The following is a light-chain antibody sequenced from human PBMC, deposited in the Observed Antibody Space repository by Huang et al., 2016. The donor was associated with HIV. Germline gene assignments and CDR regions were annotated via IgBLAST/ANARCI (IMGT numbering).Light chain of an antibody. CDR1: QSIGTY. V-gene: IGKV3-11*01. CDR3: QQRSKWPLT. CDR2: DVS. J-gene: IGKJ4*01. Sequence: QSPVTLSLSPGDRATLSCRASQSIGTYLAWYQQKSGQAPRLLIYDVSNRAAGVPARFSASGSETDFTLTIASLDPDDFAIYHCQQRSKWPLTFGGGTKVEMK.